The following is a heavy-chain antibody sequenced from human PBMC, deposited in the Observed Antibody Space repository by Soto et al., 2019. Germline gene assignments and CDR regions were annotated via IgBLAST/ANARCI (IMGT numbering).Heavy chain of an antibody. J-gene: IGHJ5*01. V-gene: IGHV1-18*04. Sequence: PGASVKVSCKASNYSFTTYGVSWVRQAPGQGLEWMGWISPYSENTNYARKFQDRVTLTTDTSTNTAYMELKSLRYDDTAVYFCARDSYFDNSGYYYDSWGQGTLVTVPS. CDR2: ISPYSENT. CDR1: NYSFTTYG. CDR3: ARDSYFDNSGYYYDS. D-gene: IGHD3-22*01.